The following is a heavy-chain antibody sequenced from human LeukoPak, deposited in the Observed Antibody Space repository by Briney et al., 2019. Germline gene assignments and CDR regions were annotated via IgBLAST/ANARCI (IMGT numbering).Heavy chain of an antibody. CDR2: ISYDGSNK. Sequence: GGSLRLSCAASGFTFSSYAMHWVRQAPGKGLEWVAVISYDGSNKYYADSVKGRFTISRDNSKNTLYLQMNSLRAEDTAVYYCARERDRIDYWGQGTLVTVSS. CDR3: ARERDRIDY. J-gene: IGHJ4*02. V-gene: IGHV3-30*04. CDR1: GFTFSSYA.